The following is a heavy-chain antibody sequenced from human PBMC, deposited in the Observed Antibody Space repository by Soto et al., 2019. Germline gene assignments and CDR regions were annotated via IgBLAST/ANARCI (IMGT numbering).Heavy chain of an antibody. V-gene: IGHV4-4*07. CDR1: GDSISRYY. Sequence: QVHLQESGPGLVKPSETLSLTCSVFGDSISRYYWSWIRQPAGKGLEFIGRIYNSGIINYNPSLRRRVTMSVDPSKKQISLQLSSATAADTAMYYCARGPYCGEECYFAYWGQGTLVTVSP. CDR2: IYNSGII. J-gene: IGHJ4*02. D-gene: IGHD3-10*01. CDR3: ARGPYCGEECYFAY.